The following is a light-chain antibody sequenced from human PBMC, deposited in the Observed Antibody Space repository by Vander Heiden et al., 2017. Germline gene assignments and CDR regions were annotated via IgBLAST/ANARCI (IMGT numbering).Light chain of an antibody. CDR2: DVS. J-gene: IGLJ3*02. CDR3: CSYAGSYTWV. CDR1: SSDVGGYNY. V-gene: IGLV2-11*01. Sequence: QSALTQPRSVPGSPGQSVPISCTGTSSDVGGYNYVSWYQQHPGKAPKLMIYDVSKRPSGVPDRFSGSKSGNTASLTISGLQAEDEADYYCCSYAGSYTWVFGGGTKLTVL.